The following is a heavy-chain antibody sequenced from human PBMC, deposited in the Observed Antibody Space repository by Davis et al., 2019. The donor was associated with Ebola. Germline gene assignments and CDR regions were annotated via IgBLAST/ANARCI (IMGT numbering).Heavy chain of an antibody. Sequence: PGGSLRLSCAASGFTFSIYAMSWVRQGPGKGLEWVSAISGSGGSTNDADSVKGRFTISRDNSNNMLYLQMSGLRAEDTAVYYCARDEDSKNAFDIWGQGTMVTVSS. J-gene: IGHJ3*02. CDR1: GFTFSIYA. CDR3: ARDEDSKNAFDI. CDR2: ISGSGGST. D-gene: IGHD2-15*01. V-gene: IGHV3-23*01.